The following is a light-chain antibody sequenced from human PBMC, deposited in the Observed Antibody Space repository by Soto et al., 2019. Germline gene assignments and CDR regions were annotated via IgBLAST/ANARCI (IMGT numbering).Light chain of an antibody. CDR1: QSIDNW. CDR3: QQYSSYSPT. Sequence: DIQMTQSPSTLSASVGDRVTITCRASQSIDNWLAWYQQKPGQPPHLLLYRASSLQSGVPSSFIGSGSGTAYTLTIISLQPEDFAIYYCQQYSSYSPTFGQGTKVEV. V-gene: IGKV1-5*03. CDR2: RAS. J-gene: IGKJ1*01.